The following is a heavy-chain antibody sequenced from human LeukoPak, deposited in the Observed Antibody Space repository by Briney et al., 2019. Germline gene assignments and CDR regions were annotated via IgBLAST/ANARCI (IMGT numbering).Heavy chain of an antibody. CDR3: ARDLTVTSTCWFDL. CDR2: ITGSSTYI. D-gene: IGHD4-11*01. V-gene: IGHV3-21*01. CDR1: GFTFSSYT. J-gene: IGHJ5*02. Sequence: GGSLRLSCAVSGFTFSSYTMNWVRQAPGKGLEWVSSITGSSTYIYYADSVKGRFTISRDNAKNSLYLQMNNLGAEDAAVYYCARDLTVTSTCWFDLWGQGTLVTVSS.